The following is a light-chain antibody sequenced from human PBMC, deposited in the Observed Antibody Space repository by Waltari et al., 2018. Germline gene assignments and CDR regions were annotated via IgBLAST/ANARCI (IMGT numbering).Light chain of an antibody. CDR1: RSVSSN. Sequence: EIVMMQSPATLSVSPGERATLSCRASRSVSSNLAWYQQKPGQAPRLLIYGASTRATGIPDRFSGSGSGTEFTLTISSLQSEDFAVYYCQQCHNWPPWTFGQGTKVEIK. V-gene: IGKV3-15*01. CDR3: QQCHNWPPWT. J-gene: IGKJ2*01. CDR2: GAS.